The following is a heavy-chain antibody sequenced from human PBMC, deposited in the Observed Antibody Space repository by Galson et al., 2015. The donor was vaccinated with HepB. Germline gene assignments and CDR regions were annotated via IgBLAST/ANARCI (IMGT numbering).Heavy chain of an antibody. CDR1: GFTFSTYW. D-gene: IGHD3-22*01. V-gene: IGHV3-7*01. J-gene: IGHJ6*03. CDR3: AAHDSSGYYYYYYYMDV. CDR2: IKQDGSEK. Sequence: SLRLSCAASGFTFSTYWMSWVRQAPGKGLEWVANIKQDGSEKYYVDSVKGRSTISRDNAKNSLYLQMNSLRAEDTAVYYCAAHDSSGYYYYYYYMDVWGKGTTVTVSS.